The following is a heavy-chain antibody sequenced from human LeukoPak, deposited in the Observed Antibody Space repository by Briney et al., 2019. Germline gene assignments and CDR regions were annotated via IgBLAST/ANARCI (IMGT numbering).Heavy chain of an antibody. D-gene: IGHD4-11*01. CDR3: ARAHDYRSAWFDP. Sequence: SQTLSLTCTVSGGSISSGSCYWSWIRQPAGKGLEWIGRIYTSGSTNYNPSLKSRVTISVDTSKNQFSLKLSSVTAADTAVYYCARAHDYRSAWFDPWGQGTLVTVSS. CDR2: IYTSGST. CDR1: GGSISSGSCY. V-gene: IGHV4-61*02. J-gene: IGHJ5*02.